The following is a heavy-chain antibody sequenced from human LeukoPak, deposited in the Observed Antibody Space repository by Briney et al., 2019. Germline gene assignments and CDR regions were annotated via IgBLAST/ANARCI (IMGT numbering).Heavy chain of an antibody. CDR1: GGSISSYY. Sequence: TSETLSLTCTVSGGSISSYYWSWIRQPPGKGLEWIGYIYYSGSTNYNPSLKSRVTISVDTSKNQFSLKLSSVTAADTAVYYCARASGSSSWWYYFDYWGQGTLVTVSS. J-gene: IGHJ4*02. CDR2: IYYSGST. V-gene: IGHV4-59*01. CDR3: ARASGSSSWWYYFDY. D-gene: IGHD6-13*01.